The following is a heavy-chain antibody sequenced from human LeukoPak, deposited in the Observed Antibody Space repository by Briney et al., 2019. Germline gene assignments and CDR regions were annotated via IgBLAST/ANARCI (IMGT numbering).Heavy chain of an antibody. CDR1: GFTFRSYA. J-gene: IGHJ4*02. CDR3: AKDLGRSPTQFDY. CDR2: ISGSGGST. D-gene: IGHD1-26*01. V-gene: IGHV3-23*01. Sequence: GGSLRLSCAASGFTFRSYAMSWVRQAPGKGLEWVSAISGSGGSTYYADSVKGRFTISRDNSKNTLYLQMNSLRAEDTAVYYCAKDLGRSPTQFDYWGQGTLVTVSS.